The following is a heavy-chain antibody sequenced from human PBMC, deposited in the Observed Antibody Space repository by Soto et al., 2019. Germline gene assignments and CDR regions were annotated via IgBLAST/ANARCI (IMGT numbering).Heavy chain of an antibody. CDR2: IYSNGDT. CDR3: ARRGGSSSGYYYYAMDV. D-gene: IGHD6-6*01. Sequence: SETLSLTCSVSSDSMNSVGYYWSWIRQHPGKGLEWIGYIYSNGDTYYNPSLKSRVTISVDTSKNQFSLNLTSVTAADTAVYYCARRGGSSSGYYYYAMDVCGQGTTVTVSS. J-gene: IGHJ6*02. V-gene: IGHV4-31*03. CDR1: SDSMNSVGYY.